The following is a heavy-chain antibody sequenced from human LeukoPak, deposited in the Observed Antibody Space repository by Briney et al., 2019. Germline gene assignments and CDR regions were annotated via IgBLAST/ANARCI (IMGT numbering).Heavy chain of an antibody. J-gene: IGHJ4*02. CDR2: ISGSGGTT. Sequence: GGTLRLSCAASGFTFSSYGMSWVRQAPGKGLEWVSGISGSGGTTYYADSVKGRFTISRDNSKITLYLQMNSLRAEDTAAYYCARDLGYSSGPNYWGQGTRVTVSS. V-gene: IGHV3-23*01. CDR1: GFTFSSYG. D-gene: IGHD6-19*01. CDR3: ARDLGYSSGPNY.